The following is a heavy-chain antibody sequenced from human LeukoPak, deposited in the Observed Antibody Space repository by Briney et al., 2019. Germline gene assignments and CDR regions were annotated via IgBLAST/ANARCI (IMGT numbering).Heavy chain of an antibody. Sequence: PGRFLRISCAASGFTFSSYRVSWVRQATGQGLEWVANIKQDGSETYYVVSVRGRLTISSDNAKNSLYLQMNSLRAEDTAVYYCERHRGTYYDYWGQGTLVTVSS. CDR3: ERHRGTYYDY. CDR2: IKQDGSET. D-gene: IGHD3-16*01. V-gene: IGHV3-7*01. CDR1: GFTFSSYR. J-gene: IGHJ4*02.